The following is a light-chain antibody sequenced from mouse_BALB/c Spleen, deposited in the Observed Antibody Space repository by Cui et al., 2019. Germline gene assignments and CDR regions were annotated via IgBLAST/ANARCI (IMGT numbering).Light chain of an antibody. CDR2: GLS. Sequence: EILLTQSPAIIAASPGEKVTITCSASSSVSYMNWYQQKPGSSPKIWIYGLSNLASGVPARFSGSGSGTSFSFTINSMEAEDVATYYCQQRSSYRTFGGGTKLEIK. V-gene: IGKV4-90*01. CDR1: SSVSY. CDR3: QQRSSYRT. J-gene: IGKJ1*01.